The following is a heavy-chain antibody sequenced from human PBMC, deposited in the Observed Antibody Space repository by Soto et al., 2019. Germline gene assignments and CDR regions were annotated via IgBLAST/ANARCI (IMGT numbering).Heavy chain of an antibody. D-gene: IGHD2-2*01. CDR3: ASRRRVEDCSIATCYVRY. CDR1: GASISSNSYY. CDR2: PHYSGRT. V-gene: IGHV4-39*01. J-gene: IGHJ4*02. Sequence: QLQLQESGPGLVKPSETLSLTCSVSGASISSNSYYWVWIRQPPGTGLGWIGSPHYSGRTYYNPSLKSRVTISLDTSKNQFSLTLSSVTAADTSVYYCASRRRVEDCSIATCYVRYWGQGTLVSVSS.